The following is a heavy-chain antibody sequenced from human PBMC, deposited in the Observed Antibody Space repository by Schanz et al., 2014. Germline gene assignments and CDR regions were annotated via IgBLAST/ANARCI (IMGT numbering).Heavy chain of an antibody. CDR2: ISSTGGST. CDR1: GFTFYNYA. J-gene: IGHJ6*02. CDR3: AKAFRTTKYYGMDV. V-gene: IGHV3-23*04. D-gene: IGHD1-1*01. Sequence: EVRLVESGGGLVQPGGSLRLSCAASGFTFYNYAMTWVRQAPGKGLEWVSAISSTGGSTYYADSVKGRFTISRDNSKNALSLLVNSLRGEDTATYYCAKAFRTTKYYGMDVWGQGTTVTVS.